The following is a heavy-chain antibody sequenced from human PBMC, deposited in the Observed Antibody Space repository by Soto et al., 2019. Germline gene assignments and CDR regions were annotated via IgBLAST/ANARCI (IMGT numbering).Heavy chain of an antibody. CDR1: GFTFSSHG. CDR3: AKGGRGNYFDP. CDR2: ISYDGTKK. D-gene: IGHD1-7*01. Sequence: VQLVESGGGVVQPGTSLKLSCAASGFTFSSHGMHWVRQAPGKGLEWVAVISYDGTKKYYGDSLKGRFTISRDNSNNTLSLQMNSLRTEDTAVYYCAKGGRGNYFDPWGQGTLVTVSS. V-gene: IGHV3-30*18. J-gene: IGHJ5*02.